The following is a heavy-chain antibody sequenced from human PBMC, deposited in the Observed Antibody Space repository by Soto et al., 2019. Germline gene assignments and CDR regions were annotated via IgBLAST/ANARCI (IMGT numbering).Heavy chain of an antibody. D-gene: IGHD2-8*02. CDR2: IIPVSGTA. J-gene: IGHJ5*02. V-gene: IGHV1-69*01. CDR1: GGTFSSYV. Sequence: QVHLEQSGAEVKKPGSSMKVSCKFSGGTFSSYVIIWVRQAPGQGLEWMGGIIPVSGTANYAQKFHGRVTISADAATNTAYMERSSVRFDDTAVYYCATVDRSVALVGWFDPWGQGTLVTVSS. CDR3: ATVDRSVALVGWFDP.